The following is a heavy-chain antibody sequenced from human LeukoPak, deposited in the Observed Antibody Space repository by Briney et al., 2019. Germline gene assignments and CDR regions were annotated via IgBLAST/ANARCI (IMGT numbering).Heavy chain of an antibody. D-gene: IGHD1-26*01. CDR2: INPNSGGT. V-gene: IGHV1-2*02. CDR3: ARGPMPYSGSPFIDY. CDR1: GYTFTGYY. Sequence: ASVKVSCKASGYTFTGYYMHWVRQAPGQGLEWMGWINPNSGGTNYAQKFQGRVTMTRDTSISTAYMELSRLRSDDTAVYYCARGPMPYSGSPFIDYWGQGTLVTVS. J-gene: IGHJ4*02.